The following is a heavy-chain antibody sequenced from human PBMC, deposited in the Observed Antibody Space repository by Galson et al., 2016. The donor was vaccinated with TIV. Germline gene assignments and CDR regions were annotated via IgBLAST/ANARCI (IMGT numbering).Heavy chain of an antibody. J-gene: IGHJ4*02. D-gene: IGHD3-9*01. CDR2: AWYDGSSA. CDR3: ARNFPIDDILAAYYFDY. Sequence: SLRLSCAASGFTFNYHGIHWVRQAPGKGLEWLAVAWYDGSSAYYADSVKGRFTISSDNSKNTVFLQMNSLRAEDTAVYYCARNFPIDDILAAYYFDYWGQGTLVTVSS. V-gene: IGHV3-33*01. CDR1: GFTFNYHG.